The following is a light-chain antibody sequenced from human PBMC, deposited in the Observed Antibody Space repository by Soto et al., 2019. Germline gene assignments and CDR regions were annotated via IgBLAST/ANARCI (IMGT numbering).Light chain of an antibody. CDR1: QSVSSNY. CDR3: QQYGGSPRVT. Sequence: EIVLTQSPGTLSLSPGERATLSCRASQSVSSNYFAWYQQKPGQAPRLLIYGASSRATGIPDRFSGSGSGTDFTLTISRLEPEDFAVSYCQQYGGSPRVTFGGGTKVEIK. V-gene: IGKV3-20*01. J-gene: IGKJ4*01. CDR2: GAS.